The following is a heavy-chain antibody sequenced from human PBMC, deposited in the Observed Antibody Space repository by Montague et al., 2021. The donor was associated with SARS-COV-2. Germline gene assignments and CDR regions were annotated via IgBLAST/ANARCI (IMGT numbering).Heavy chain of an antibody. CDR2: IYYSGST. D-gene: IGHD2-2*01. Sequence: SETLSLTCTVSGGSISSSSYYWGWLRQPPGKGLEWIGRIYYSGSTYYNPSLKSRVTISVDTSKNQFSLKLSSVTAADTAVYYCARHLVYCSSTSCYEGRFDPWGQGTLVTVSS. J-gene: IGHJ5*02. CDR3: ARHLVYCSSTSCYEGRFDP. V-gene: IGHV4-39*01. CDR1: GGSISSSSYY.